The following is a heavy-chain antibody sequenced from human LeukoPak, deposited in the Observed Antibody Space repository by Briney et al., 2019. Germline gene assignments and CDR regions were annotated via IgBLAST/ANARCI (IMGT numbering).Heavy chain of an antibody. CDR1: GFIVSRNY. J-gene: IGHJ6*02. Sequence: PGGSLRLSCAASGFIVSRNYMNWVRQAPGXXLEWVSVIYSGGSTYYADSVKGRFTITRDNSKNTVYLQMNSLRAEDTAVYYCARDSETETGWYYYGMDVWGQGTTVTVSS. CDR3: ARDSETETGWYYYGMDV. CDR2: IYSGGST. D-gene: IGHD1-1*01. V-gene: IGHV3-53*01.